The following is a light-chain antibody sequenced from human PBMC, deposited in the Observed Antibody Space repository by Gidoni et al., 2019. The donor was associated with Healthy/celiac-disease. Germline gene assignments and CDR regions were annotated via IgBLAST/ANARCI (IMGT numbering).Light chain of an antibody. Sequence: SYELTQPPSVSVSPGQTASITCSGDNLGDKYACWYQQKPGQSPVLVIYKDSKRPSGIPERFSGSNSGNTATLTISGTQAMDVSDYYCQALDSSVVFGGGTKLTVL. CDR3: QALDSSVV. CDR2: KDS. V-gene: IGLV3-1*01. J-gene: IGLJ2*01. CDR1: NLGDKY.